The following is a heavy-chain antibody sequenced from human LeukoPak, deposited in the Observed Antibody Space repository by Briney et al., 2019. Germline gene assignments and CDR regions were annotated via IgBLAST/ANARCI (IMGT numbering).Heavy chain of an antibody. CDR1: GSTISSNW. CDR3: ARGDFGVVTHFDY. CDR2: IKQDGGEK. V-gene: IGHV3-7*01. D-gene: IGHD3-3*01. J-gene: IGHJ4*02. Sequence: GGSLRLSCTASGSTISSNWMSWVRQAPGRGLEWVANIKQDGGEKYYVDSVKGRFTISRDNAKNSLYLQMNSPRAEDTAIYYCARGDFGVVTHFDYWGQGTLVTVSS.